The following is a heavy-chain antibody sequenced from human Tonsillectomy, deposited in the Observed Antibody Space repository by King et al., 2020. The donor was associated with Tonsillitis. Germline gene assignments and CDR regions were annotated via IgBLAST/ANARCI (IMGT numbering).Heavy chain of an antibody. J-gene: IGHJ4*02. D-gene: IGHD2-21*02. V-gene: IGHV3-66*01. CDR3: ARSIGCGGDCYKRGGYFDY. CDR2: IYSGGRT. CDR1: GFTVSINY. Sequence: VQLVESGGGLVQPGGSLRLSCAASGFTVSINYMSWVRQSPGKGLEWVSVIYSGGRTYYADSVEGRLTIFRDNSKNTLYLQMNSLRAEDTAVYYCARSIGCGGDCYKRGGYFDYWGQGTLVTVSS.